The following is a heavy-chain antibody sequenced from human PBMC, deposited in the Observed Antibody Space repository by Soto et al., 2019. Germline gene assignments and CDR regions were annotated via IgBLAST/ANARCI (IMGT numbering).Heavy chain of an antibody. CDR1: GGSISSGGYY. D-gene: IGHD3-10*01. CDR2: IYYSGST. CDR3: ARTMVRGTFHWFDP. Sequence: PSETLSLTCTVSGGSISSGGYYWSWIRQHPGKGLEWIGYIYYSGSTYYNPSLKSRVTISVDTSKNQFSLKLSSVTAADTAVYYCARTMVRGTFHWFDPWGQGTLVTVSS. J-gene: IGHJ5*02. V-gene: IGHV4-31*03.